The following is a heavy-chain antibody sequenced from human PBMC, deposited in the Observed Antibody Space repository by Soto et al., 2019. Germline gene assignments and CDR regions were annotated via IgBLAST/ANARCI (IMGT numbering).Heavy chain of an antibody. CDR2: IYYSGST. J-gene: IGHJ3*02. Sequence: SETLSLTCTVSGGSISSGGYYWSWIRQHPGKGLEWIGYIYYSGSTYYNPSLKSRVTISVDTSKNQFSLKLSSVTAADTAVYYCARPSYNWNYDDAFDIWGQGTMVTVSS. D-gene: IGHD1-7*01. CDR3: ARPSYNWNYDDAFDI. CDR1: GGSISSGGYY. V-gene: IGHV4-31*03.